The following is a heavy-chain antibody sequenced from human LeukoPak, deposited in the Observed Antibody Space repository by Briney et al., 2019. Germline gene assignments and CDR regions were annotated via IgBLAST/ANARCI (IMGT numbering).Heavy chain of an antibody. V-gene: IGHV4-34*01. CDR2: INHSGST. J-gene: IGHJ4*02. CDR3: ARNPIIYCSGGSCKKYYFDY. Sequence: PSETLSLTCAVYGGSFSGYYWSWIRQPPGKGLEWIGEINHSGSTNYNPSLKSRVTISVDTSKNQFSLKLSSVTAADTAVYYCARNPIIYCSGGSCKKYYFDYSGQGTLVSVSS. CDR1: GGSFSGYY. D-gene: IGHD2-15*01.